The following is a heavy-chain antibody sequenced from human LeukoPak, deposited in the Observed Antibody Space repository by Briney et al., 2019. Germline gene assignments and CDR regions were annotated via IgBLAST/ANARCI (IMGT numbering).Heavy chain of an antibody. D-gene: IGHD3-22*01. V-gene: IGHV3-23*01. CDR2: ISGSGGST. CDR1: GFTFSSYA. CDR3: AKGARSSSGYTTD. Sequence: GGSLRLSCAASGFTFSSYAMSWVRQAPGKGLEWVSAISGSGGSTYYADSVKGRFTISRDNAKNSLFLQMNSLKTEDTAFYYCAKGARSSSGYTTDWGQGILVTVSS. J-gene: IGHJ1*01.